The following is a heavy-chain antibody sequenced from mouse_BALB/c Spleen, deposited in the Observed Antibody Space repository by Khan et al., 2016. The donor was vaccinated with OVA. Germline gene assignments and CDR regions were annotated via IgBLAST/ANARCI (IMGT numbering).Heavy chain of an antibody. D-gene: IGHD1-3*01. CDR2: ISYSGST. J-gene: IGHJ2*01. V-gene: IGHV3-2*02. CDR1: GYSITSDYA. CDR3: ARSRPESSITSGYFDY. Sequence: EVQLVESGPGLVKPSQSLSLTCTVTGYSITSDYAWNWIRQFPGNKLEWMGYISYSGSTSYNPSLKSRIFITRDTSKKQFLLMLNSVTTEDIATDHCARSRPESSITSGYFDYWGQGTTLTVSS.